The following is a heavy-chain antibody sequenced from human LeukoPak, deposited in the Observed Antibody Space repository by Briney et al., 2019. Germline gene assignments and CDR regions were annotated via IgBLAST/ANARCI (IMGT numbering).Heavy chain of an antibody. J-gene: IGHJ4*02. CDR1: GGSISSSSYY. CDR2: IYYSGST. V-gene: IGHV4-39*07. D-gene: IGHD3-3*01. Sequence: SETLSLTCTVSGGSISSSSYYWGWIRQPPGKGLEWIGSIYYSGSTYYNPSLKSRVTISVDTSKNQFSLKLSSVTAADTAVYYCARGTFGVGSPFDYWGQGTLVTVSS. CDR3: ARGTFGVGSPFDY.